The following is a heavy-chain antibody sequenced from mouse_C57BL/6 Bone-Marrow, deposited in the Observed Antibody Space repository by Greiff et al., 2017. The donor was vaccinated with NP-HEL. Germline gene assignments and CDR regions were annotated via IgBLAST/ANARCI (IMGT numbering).Heavy chain of an antibody. Sequence: VQLQQSGAELARPGASVKLSCKASGYTFTSYGISWVKQRTGQGLEWIGEIYPRSGNTYYNEKFKGKATLTADKSSSTAYMELRSLTSEDSAVYFCARAYGGAYWGQGTLVTVSA. CDR1: GYTFTSYG. V-gene: IGHV1-81*01. CDR3: ARAYGGAY. CDR2: IYPRSGNT. J-gene: IGHJ3*01. D-gene: IGHD1-1*01.